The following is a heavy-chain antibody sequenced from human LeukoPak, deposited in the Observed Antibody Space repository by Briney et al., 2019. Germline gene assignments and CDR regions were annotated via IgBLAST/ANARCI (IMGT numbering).Heavy chain of an antibody. CDR2: I. J-gene: IGHJ5*02. CDR1: GFTFDDYG. D-gene: IGHD2-2*02. V-gene: IGHV3-20*01. CDR3: ARDRCSSTTCYNTPNWFDP. Sequence: GESLRLSCAASGFTFDDYGMSWVRQAPGKGLEWVAGIGYTDSVKGRFTISRDNAKNSLFLQMNSLRAEDTAFYHCARDRCSSTTCYNTPNWFDPWGQGTLVIVSS.